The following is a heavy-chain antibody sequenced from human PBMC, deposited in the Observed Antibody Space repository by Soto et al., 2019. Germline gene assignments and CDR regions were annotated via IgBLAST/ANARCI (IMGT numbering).Heavy chain of an antibody. Sequence: QVQLVQSGAEVIQPGASVKVSCKASGYTFTGHYIHWVRQAPGQGLEWLGRINPKSGGTKNAQKFQAWVTRTRDTSITTAYMELGRLKSDDPAVYYCARGGSKWDIHRDYYYGVAVWGQGTTVTASS. CDR3: ARGGSKWDIHRDYYYGVAV. CDR2: INPKSGGT. D-gene: IGHD1-26*01. CDR1: GYTFTGHY. J-gene: IGHJ6*02. V-gene: IGHV1-2*04.